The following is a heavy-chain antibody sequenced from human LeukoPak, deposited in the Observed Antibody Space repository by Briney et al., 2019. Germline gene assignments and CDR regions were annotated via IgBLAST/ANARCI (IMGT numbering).Heavy chain of an antibody. Sequence: PGGSLRLSCAASGFTFTTYAMNWVRQAPGKGLDWVSGITASGGSTYYADSVKGPFTTSTDNSKNTLSLQMTSLRAEDTAVYYCANVRYFDWYYFDYWGQGALVTVSS. D-gene: IGHD3-9*01. CDR2: ITASGGST. V-gene: IGHV3-23*01. CDR1: GFTFTTYA. CDR3: ANVRYFDWYYFDY. J-gene: IGHJ4*02.